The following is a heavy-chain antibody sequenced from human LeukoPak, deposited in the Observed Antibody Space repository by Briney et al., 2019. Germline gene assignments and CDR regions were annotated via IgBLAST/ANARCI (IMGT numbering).Heavy chain of an antibody. D-gene: IGHD6-19*01. CDR1: GGSISSSSYY. J-gene: IGHJ4*02. Sequence: SETLSLTCTVSGGSISSSSYYWGWIRQPPGKGLEWIGSIYYSGSTYYNPSLKSRVTISVDTSKNQFSLKLSSVTAADTAVYYCAREKRSSGYNFDYWGQGTLVTVSS. V-gene: IGHV4-39*07. CDR2: IYYSGST. CDR3: AREKRSSGYNFDY.